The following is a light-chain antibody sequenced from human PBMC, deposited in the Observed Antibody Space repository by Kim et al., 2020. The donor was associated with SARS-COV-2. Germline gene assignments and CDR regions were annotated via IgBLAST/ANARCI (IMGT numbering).Light chain of an antibody. CDR1: SSDVGGFNY. V-gene: IGLV2-14*03. CDR3: SSYTSSISWV. Sequence: GQSITMSCTGTSSDVGGFNYVSWYQQHPGKAPKRMIYDVSTRPSGVSDRFSGSKSGNTASLTISGLQAEDEAVYYCSSYTSSISWVFGGGTQLTVL. J-gene: IGLJ3*02. CDR2: DVS.